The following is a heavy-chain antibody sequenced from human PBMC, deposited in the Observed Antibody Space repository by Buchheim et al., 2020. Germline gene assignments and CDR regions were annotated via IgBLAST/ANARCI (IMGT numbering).Heavy chain of an antibody. J-gene: IGHJ6*02. V-gene: IGHV4-30-4*01. Sequence: QVQLQESGPGLVKPSQTLSLTCTVSGGSISSGDYYWSWIRQPPGKGLEWIGYIYYSGSTYYNPSLKSRVTITVKTSKKQFSLKLSSVTAADTAVYYCARDRGRGTYYYYGMDVWGQGTT. D-gene: IGHD1-1*01. CDR2: IYYSGST. CDR1: GGSISSGDYY. CDR3: ARDRGRGTYYYYGMDV.